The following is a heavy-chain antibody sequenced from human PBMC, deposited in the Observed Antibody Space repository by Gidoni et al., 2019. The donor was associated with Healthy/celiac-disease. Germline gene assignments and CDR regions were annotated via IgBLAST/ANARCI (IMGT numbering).Heavy chain of an antibody. V-gene: IGHV4-59*01. J-gene: IGHJ5*02. CDR3: ARDVSSGFSNWFDP. CDR1: GGSISSYY. D-gene: IGHD6-19*01. CDR2: IYYSGST. Sequence: QVQLQESGPGLVKPSETLSLTCTVSGGSISSYYWSWIRQPPGKGLEWIGYIYYSGSTNYNPSLKSRVTISVDTSKNQFSLKLSSVTAADTAVYYCARDVSSGFSNWFDPWGQGTLVTVSS.